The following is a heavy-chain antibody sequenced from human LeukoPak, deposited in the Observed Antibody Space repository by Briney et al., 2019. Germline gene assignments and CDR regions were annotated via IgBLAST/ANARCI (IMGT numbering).Heavy chain of an antibody. CDR3: AKDRLWSGELNNWFDP. CDR1: GFTFSSYA. V-gene: IGHV3-23*01. J-gene: IGHJ5*02. D-gene: IGHD3-10*01. CDR2: ISGSGGST. Sequence: GGSLRLSCAASGFTFSSYAMSWVRQAPGKGLEWVSAISGSGGSTYYADSVKGRFTISRDNSKNTLYLQMNSLRAEDTAVYYCAKDRLWSGELNNWFDPWGQGTLVTVSS.